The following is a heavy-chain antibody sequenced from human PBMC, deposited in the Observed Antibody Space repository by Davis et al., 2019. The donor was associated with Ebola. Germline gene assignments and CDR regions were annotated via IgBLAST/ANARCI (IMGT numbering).Heavy chain of an antibody. CDR3: ARRGAVLVATTRHYYYYGMDV. D-gene: IGHD5-12*01. CDR2: IYPGDSDT. CDR1: GYSFTSYW. J-gene: IGHJ6*02. V-gene: IGHV5-51*01. Sequence: GESLKISCKGSGYSFTSYWIGWVRQMPGKGLEWMGIIYPGDSDTRYSPSFQGQVTISADKSISTAYLQWSSLKASDTAMYYCARRGAVLVATTRHYYYYGMDVWGQGTTVTVSS.